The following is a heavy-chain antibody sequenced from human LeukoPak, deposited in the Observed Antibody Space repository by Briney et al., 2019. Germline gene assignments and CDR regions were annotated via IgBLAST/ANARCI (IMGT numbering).Heavy chain of an antibody. CDR1: GFIFNSYS. J-gene: IGHJ4*02. D-gene: IGHD6-25*01. CDR3: ARVAPPADY. V-gene: IGHV3-48*04. CDR2: ISGSGRTT. Sequence: PGKSLRLSCAASGFIFNSYSMSWVRQAPGKGLEWVSYISGSGRTTYYADSVKGRFAISRDNAKNSLYLQMNSLRAEDTAVYYCARVAPPADYWGQGTLVTFSS.